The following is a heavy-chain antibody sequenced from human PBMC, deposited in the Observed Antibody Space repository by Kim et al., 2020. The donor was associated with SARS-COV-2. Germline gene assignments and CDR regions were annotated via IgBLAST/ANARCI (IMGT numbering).Heavy chain of an antibody. CDR2: ISYDGSNK. J-gene: IGHJ6*02. Sequence: GGSLRLSCAASGFTFSSYGMHWVRQAPGKGLEWVAVISYDGSNKYYADSVKGRFTISRDNSKNTLYLQMNSLRAEDTAVYYCAKDEEIYCSGGSCYAEYYYYGMDVWGQGTTVTVSS. CDR1: GFTFSSYG. CDR3: AKDEEIYCSGGSCYAEYYYYGMDV. V-gene: IGHV3-30*18. D-gene: IGHD2-15*01.